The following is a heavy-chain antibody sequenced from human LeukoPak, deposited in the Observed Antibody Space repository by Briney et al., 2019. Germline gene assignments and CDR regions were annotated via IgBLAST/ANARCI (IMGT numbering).Heavy chain of an antibody. V-gene: IGHV3-30*18. J-gene: IGHJ4*02. CDR2: ISYDGSHK. CDR1: GFTFSSYA. D-gene: IGHD6-19*01. CDR3: AKYQRQWLPKGGFDY. Sequence: PGRSLRLSCAASGFTFSSYAMHWVRQAPGKGLEWVAIISYDGSHKYYADSVKGRFTISRDNSKNTLYLQMDNLRAEDTAVYYCAKYQRQWLPKGGFDYWGQGTLVTVSS.